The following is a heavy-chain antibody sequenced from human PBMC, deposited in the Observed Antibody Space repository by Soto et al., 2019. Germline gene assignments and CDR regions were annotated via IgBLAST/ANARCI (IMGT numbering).Heavy chain of an antibody. J-gene: IGHJ4*02. CDR2: INPNSGGT. CDR3: ARDRLYYYDSSGYSSDPHPLGYYFDY. Sequence: QVQLVQSGAEVKKPGASVKVSCKASGYTFTGYYMHWVRQAPGQGLEWMGWINPNSGGTNYAQKFQGRVTMTRDTSISTAYMELSRLRSDDTAVYYCARDRLYYYDSSGYSSDPHPLGYYFDYWGQGTLVTVSS. V-gene: IGHV1-2*02. D-gene: IGHD3-22*01. CDR1: GYTFTGYY.